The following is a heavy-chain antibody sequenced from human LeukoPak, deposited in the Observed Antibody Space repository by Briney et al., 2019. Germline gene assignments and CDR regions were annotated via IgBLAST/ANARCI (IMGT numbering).Heavy chain of an antibody. D-gene: IGHD6-19*01. J-gene: IGHJ4*02. V-gene: IGHV3-20*04. CDR1: GVSFCTYG. CDR2: INWNGAST. Sequence: PGGSLRLSCAASGVSFCTYGMSGGRQVPGKGLEWGSGINWNGASTVYADSVKGRFTISRDNAKNTLYLQMTSLRAEDTALYYCARGPSGWYYFEDWGQGTLVTVSS. CDR3: ARGPSGWYYFED.